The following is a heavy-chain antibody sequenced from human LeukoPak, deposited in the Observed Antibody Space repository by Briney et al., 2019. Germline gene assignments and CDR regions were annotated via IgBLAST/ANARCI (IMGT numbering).Heavy chain of an antibody. V-gene: IGHV3-7*04. CDR3: TRDALFGSGRTHLDF. CDR2: IKHDGSEA. D-gene: IGHD3-10*01. Sequence: GGSLRLSCAASEFTFNRYWMSWVRQAPGKGLEWVANIKHDGSEAHYVDSVKGRFTISRDNAKNSLSLQMNNLNVDDTGVYFCTRDALFGSGRTHLDFWSQGTLVSVSS. J-gene: IGHJ4*02. CDR1: EFTFNRYW.